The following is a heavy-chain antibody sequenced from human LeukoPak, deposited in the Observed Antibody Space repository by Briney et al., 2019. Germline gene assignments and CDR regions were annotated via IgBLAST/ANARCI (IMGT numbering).Heavy chain of an antibody. Sequence: ASVKVSCKASGHTFTGYYMHWVRQAPGQGLEWMGRINPNSGGTNYAQKFQGRVTMTRDTSISTAYMELSRLRSDDTAVYYCARADCSSTSCLNAFDIWGQGTMVTVS. CDR3: ARADCSSTSCLNAFDI. CDR2: INPNSGGT. D-gene: IGHD2-2*01. CDR1: GHTFTGYY. J-gene: IGHJ3*02. V-gene: IGHV1-2*06.